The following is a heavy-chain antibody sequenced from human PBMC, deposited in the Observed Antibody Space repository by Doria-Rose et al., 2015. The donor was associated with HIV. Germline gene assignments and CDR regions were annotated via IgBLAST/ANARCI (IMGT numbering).Heavy chain of an antibody. CDR3: AKAPIIGPKYYFYMDV. D-gene: IGHD3-3*01. CDR1: GFSFESYA. V-gene: IGHV3-9*01. CDR2: ISRDSGAK. Sequence: VQLVQSGGGLVQPGRSLRLSCVGSGFSFESYAMHWVRLVPGKGLEWVAGISRDSGAKGNADSVEGRFTISRDNAKKSVYLEMRSLRPEDTAFYYCAKAPIIGPKYYFYMDVWGKGTSVTVSS. J-gene: IGHJ6*03.